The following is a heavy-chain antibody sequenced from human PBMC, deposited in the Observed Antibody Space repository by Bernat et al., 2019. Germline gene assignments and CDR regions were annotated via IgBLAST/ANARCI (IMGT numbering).Heavy chain of an antibody. J-gene: IGHJ4*02. CDR3: ARMTYYYDSSGYSPYFDY. Sequence: QVQLVQSGAEVKKPGASVKVSCKASGYTFTGYYMHWVRQAPGQGLEWMGWINPNSGGTNYAQKFQGWVTMTRDTSISTAYMELSRLRSDDTAVYYCARMTYYYDSSGYSPYFDYWSQGTLVTVSS. V-gene: IGHV1-2*04. CDR2: INPNSGGT. D-gene: IGHD3-22*01. CDR1: GYTFTGYY.